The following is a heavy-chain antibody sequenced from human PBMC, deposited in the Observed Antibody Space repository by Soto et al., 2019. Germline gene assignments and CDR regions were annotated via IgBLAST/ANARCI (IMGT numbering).Heavy chain of an antibody. D-gene: IGHD2-2*01. CDR2: FDPEDGET. V-gene: IGHV1-24*01. CDR3: AKCMGSTSCRNFDY. J-gene: IGHJ4*02. CDR1: GYTLTELS. Sequence: ASVKVSCKVSGYTLTELSMHWVRQAPGKGLEWMGGFDPEDGETIYAQKFQGRVTMTEDTSTDTAYMELSSLRSEDTAVYYCAKCMGSTSCRNFDYWGQGTLVTVSS.